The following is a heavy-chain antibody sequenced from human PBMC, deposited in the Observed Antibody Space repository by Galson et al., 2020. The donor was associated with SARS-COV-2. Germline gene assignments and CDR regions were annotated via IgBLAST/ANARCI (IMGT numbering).Heavy chain of an antibody. CDR3: ARGGYSSGYCSRYYGMDV. J-gene: IGHJ6*02. V-gene: IGHV1-69*13. CDR1: GGTFSSYA. D-gene: IGHD3-22*01. CDR2: IIPIFGTA. Sequence: SVKVSCKASGGTFSSYAISWVRQAPGQGLEWMGGIIPIFGTANYAQKFQGRVTITADESTSTAYMELSSLRSEDTAVYYCARGGYSSGYCSRYYGMDVWGQGTTVTVSS.